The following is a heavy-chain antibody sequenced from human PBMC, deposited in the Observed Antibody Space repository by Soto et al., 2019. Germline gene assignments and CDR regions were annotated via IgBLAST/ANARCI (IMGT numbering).Heavy chain of an antibody. CDR3: AREVGYGDFSAALLD. J-gene: IGHJ4*02. Sequence: VQLMQSGAEVKQPGSSVKVSCKASGGTFSSHSINWVRQAPGQGLEWMGGIITLFGTANYAQHFQGRVTITADQSTSTAYMELNSLRSDDTAVYYCAREVGYGDFSAALLDWGQGTLVTVSS. D-gene: IGHD4-17*01. V-gene: IGHV1-69*01. CDR2: IITLFGTA. CDR1: GGTFSSHS.